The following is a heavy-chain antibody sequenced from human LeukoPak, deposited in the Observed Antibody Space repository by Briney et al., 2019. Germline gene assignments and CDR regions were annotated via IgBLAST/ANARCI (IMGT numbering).Heavy chain of an antibody. V-gene: IGHV4-59*01. CDR1: GASISSYY. D-gene: IGHD5-12*01. J-gene: IGHJ4*02. CDR2: LYNGGSA. Sequence: SETLSLTCTVSGASISSYYWGWIRQSPGKGLEWIGFLYNGGSAKYSPSLNSRVTISRDTSKNQFSLMLTSVTAADTATHYCARDHGYSFDYWGQGVLVTVSS. CDR3: ARDHGYSFDY.